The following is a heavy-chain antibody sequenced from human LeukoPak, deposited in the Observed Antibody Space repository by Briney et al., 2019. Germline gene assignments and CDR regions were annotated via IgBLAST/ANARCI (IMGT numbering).Heavy chain of an antibody. CDR2: ISAYNGNT. J-gene: IGHJ3*02. CDR3: ARSAHDYGDYVSRGAFDI. D-gene: IGHD4-17*01. V-gene: IGHV1-18*01. Sequence: ASVKVSCKASGYTFTSYGISWVRQAPGQGLEWMGWISAYNGNTNYAQKHQGRVTMTTDTSTSTAYMELRSLRSDDTAVYYCARSAHDYGDYVSRGAFDIWGQGTMVTVSS. CDR1: GYTFTSYG.